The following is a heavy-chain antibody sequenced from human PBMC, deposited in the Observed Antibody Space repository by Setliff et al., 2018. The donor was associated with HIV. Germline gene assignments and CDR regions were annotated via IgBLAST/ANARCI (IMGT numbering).Heavy chain of an antibody. CDR2: ISYSGGST. CDR3: VRDASPDYDSGGYSAGGH. Sequence: GGSLRLSCAASGFTFNTYAISWVRQAPGKGLEWVSVISYSGGSTFYADSVKGRFTISRDNAKKSLYLQSNSLRAEDTAVYYCVRDASPDYDSGGYSAGGHWGRGTLVTVSS. D-gene: IGHD3-22*01. V-gene: IGHV3-23*01. J-gene: IGHJ4*02. CDR1: GFTFNTYA.